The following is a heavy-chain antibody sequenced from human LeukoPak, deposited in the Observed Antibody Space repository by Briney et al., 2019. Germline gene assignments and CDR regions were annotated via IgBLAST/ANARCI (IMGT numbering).Heavy chain of an antibody. CDR3: AKDPGYSSGWLDH. V-gene: IGHV3-30*18. CDR1: GFTFSTYV. Sequence: PGGSLRLSCAASGFTFSTYVMYWVRQAPGKGLEWVAVTSHDGSNKYYADSVKGRFSISRDNSKNTVYLQMNSLGAEDTAVYYCAKDPGYSSGWLDHWGQGNLVTVSS. J-gene: IGHJ4*02. CDR2: TSHDGSNK. D-gene: IGHD6-19*01.